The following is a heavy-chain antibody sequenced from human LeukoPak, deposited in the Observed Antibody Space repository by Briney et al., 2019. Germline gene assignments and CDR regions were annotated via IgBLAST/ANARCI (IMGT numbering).Heavy chain of an antibody. D-gene: IGHD3-3*01. Sequence: ASVTVSCKLSGYTGIELSMHWVRQVPGKGLEWMGGFDPEDGETKYAQKFQGRVTMTEDTSTDTAYMELSRLTSEDTAVYYCATDTISGVVTYASLIWGRGTLVTVSS. CDR3: ATDTISGVVTYASLI. V-gene: IGHV1-24*01. J-gene: IGHJ3*02. CDR1: GYTGIELS. CDR2: FDPEDGET.